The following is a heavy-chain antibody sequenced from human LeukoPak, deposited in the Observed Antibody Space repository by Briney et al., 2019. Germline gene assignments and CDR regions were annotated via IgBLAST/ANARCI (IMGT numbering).Heavy chain of an antibody. CDR2: IRTKSYGGTA. J-gene: IGHJ4*02. V-gene: IGHV3-49*04. CDR3: TRDPQIDY. Sequence: GWSLRLSCTGSGFTFGDYAMSWVRQTPGKGLEWVGFIRTKSYGGTAEYAASVKGRFTISRYDSKSIAYLQMNSLKTEDTGVYYCTRDPQIDYWGQGTLVTVSS. CDR1: GFTFGDYA.